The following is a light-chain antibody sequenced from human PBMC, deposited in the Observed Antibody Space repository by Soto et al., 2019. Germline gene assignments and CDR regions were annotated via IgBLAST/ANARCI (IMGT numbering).Light chain of an antibody. Sequence: EIVLTRYPASLSCARREGGALAFRASQSVSSYLAWYQQKPGQAPRLLIYDASNRATGIPARFSGSGSGTDFTLTISSLEPEDFAVYYCQQRSNWPITFGQGTRLEIK. CDR1: QSVSSY. CDR3: QQRSNWPIT. V-gene: IGKV3-11*01. J-gene: IGKJ5*01. CDR2: DAS.